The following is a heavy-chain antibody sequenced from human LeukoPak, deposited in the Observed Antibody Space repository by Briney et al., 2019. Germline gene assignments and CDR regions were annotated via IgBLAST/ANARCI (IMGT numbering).Heavy chain of an antibody. J-gene: IGHJ4*02. CDR3: ARDVQDTAMGRFDY. CDR2: IYHSGST. CDR1: GYSISSGYY. V-gene: IGHV4-38-2*02. D-gene: IGHD5-18*01. Sequence: SSETLSLTCTVSGYSISSGYYWGWIPQPPGKGLEWIGSIYHSGSTYYNPSLKSRVTISVDTSKNQFSLKLSSVTAADTAVYYCARDVQDTAMGRFDYWGQGTLVTVSS.